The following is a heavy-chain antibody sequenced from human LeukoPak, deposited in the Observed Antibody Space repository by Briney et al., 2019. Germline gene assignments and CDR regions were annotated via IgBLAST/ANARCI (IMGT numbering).Heavy chain of an antibody. CDR3: ATDLTIYGGNPAGGY. J-gene: IGHJ4*02. Sequence: ASVKVSCKASGYTFTSYGISWVRQAPGQGLEWMGWISAYNGNTNYAQKLQGRVTMTTDTSTSTAYMELSSLRSEDTAVYYCATDLTIYGGNPAGGYWGQGTLVTVSS. CDR2: ISAYNGNT. V-gene: IGHV1-18*01. CDR1: GYTFTSYG. D-gene: IGHD4-23*01.